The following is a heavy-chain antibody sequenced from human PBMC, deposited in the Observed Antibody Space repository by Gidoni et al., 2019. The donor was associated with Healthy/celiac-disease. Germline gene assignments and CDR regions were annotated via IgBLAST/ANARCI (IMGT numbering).Heavy chain of an antibody. CDR2: IYYSGST. CDR1: GGSISSSSYY. D-gene: IGHD2-2*01. CDR3: ARDWGPIVVVPAVRYKGRGWFDP. J-gene: IGHJ5*02. V-gene: IGHV4-39*07. Sequence: QLQLQESGPGLVKPSETLSLTCTVSGGSISSSSYYWGWIRQPPGKGLEWIGSIYYSGSTYYNPSLKSRVTISVDTSKNQFSLKLSSVTAADTAVYYCARDWGPIVVVPAVRYKGRGWFDPWGQGTLVTVSS.